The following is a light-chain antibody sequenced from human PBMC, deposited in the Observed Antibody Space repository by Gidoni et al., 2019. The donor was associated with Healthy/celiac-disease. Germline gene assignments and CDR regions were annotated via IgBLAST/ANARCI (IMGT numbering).Light chain of an antibody. CDR2: DVS. Sequence: QSAPTQPASVSGSPGQSITISCTGTSSDVGGYNYVSWYQQHPGKAPKLMLYDVSNRPSGVSNRFSGSKSGNTASLTISGLQAEDEADYYCSSYTSSSTLVVFGGGTKLTGL. CDR1: SSDVGGYNY. V-gene: IGLV2-14*01. CDR3: SSYTSSSTLVV. J-gene: IGLJ2*01.